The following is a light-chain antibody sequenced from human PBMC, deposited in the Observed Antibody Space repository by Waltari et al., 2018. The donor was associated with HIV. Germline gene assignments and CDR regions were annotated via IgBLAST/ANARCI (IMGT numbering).Light chain of an antibody. Sequence: QSVLTQPPSVSGTPGQNVTISCSGSSTNLASNIVNWYQQVPEAAPKLLIYSNDQRPSGVPDRFSGSKSGTSASLAISGLQSADEADYYCAAWDDSLNGMFGGGTKLTV. V-gene: IGLV1-44*01. CDR3: AAWDDSLNGM. J-gene: IGLJ3*02. CDR2: SND. CDR1: STNLASNI.